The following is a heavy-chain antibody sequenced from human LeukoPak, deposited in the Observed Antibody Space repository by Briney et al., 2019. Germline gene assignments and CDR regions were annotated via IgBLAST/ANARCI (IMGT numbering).Heavy chain of an antibody. Sequence: PSETLSLTCTVSGGSISSNKYYWGWIRQPRGKGLEWIGSIYYSGSTYYNPSVKSRVTISVATSKNHFSLKLSSVTAADTAVYYCARARIGGIVVVPAARDAFDIWGQGTMVTVSS. CDR3: ARARIGGIVVVPAARDAFDI. J-gene: IGHJ3*02. D-gene: IGHD2-2*01. CDR1: GGSISSNKYY. CDR2: IYYSGST. V-gene: IGHV4-39*02.